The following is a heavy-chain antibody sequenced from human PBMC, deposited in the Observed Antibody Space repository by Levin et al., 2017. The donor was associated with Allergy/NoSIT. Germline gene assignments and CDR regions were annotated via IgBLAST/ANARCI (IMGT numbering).Heavy chain of an antibody. CDR3: AMDSGPSDAFDI. CDR1: GYSFASYQ. Sequence: ASVKVSCKTSGYSFASYQMHWVRQAPGQGLEWMGIINPSGGSTSYAQRFQGRVTMTRDTSTSTVFMELSSLRSEDTAVYYCAMDSGPSDAFDIWGQGTMVTVSS. J-gene: IGHJ3*02. V-gene: IGHV1-46*01. CDR2: INPSGGST. D-gene: IGHD1-26*01.